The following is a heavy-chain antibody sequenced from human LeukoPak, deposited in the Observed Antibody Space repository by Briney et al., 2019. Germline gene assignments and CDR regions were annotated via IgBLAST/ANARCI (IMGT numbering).Heavy chain of an antibody. CDR1: GFTFSNYW. V-gene: IGHV3-7*01. D-gene: IGHD6-19*01. Sequence: GGSLRLSCAASGFTFSNYWMSWVRQAPGKGLEWVAHIKPDGSEKNYVDSVKGRFTLFRDDARNSVYLQMNSLRVEDTAVYYCARDSGSGGPWGQGTPVTVSS. CDR2: IKPDGSEK. J-gene: IGHJ5*02. CDR3: ARDSGSGGP.